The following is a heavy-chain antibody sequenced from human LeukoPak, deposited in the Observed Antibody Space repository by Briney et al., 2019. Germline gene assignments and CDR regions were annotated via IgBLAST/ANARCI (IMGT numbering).Heavy chain of an antibody. J-gene: IGHJ5*02. CDR3: AREGSSWYDGDWFDP. Sequence: ASVKVSCKASGYTFTSYYMHWVRQAPGQGLEWMGIINPSGGSTSYAQKFQGRVTMTRDMSTSTVYMELSSLRSEDTAVYYCAREGSSWYDGDWFDPWGQGTLVTVSS. V-gene: IGHV1-46*01. D-gene: IGHD6-13*01. CDR2: INPSGGST. CDR1: GYTFTSYY.